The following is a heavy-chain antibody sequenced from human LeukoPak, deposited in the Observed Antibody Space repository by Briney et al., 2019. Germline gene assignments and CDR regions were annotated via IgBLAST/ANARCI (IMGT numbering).Heavy chain of an antibody. CDR2: ISGSGGST. D-gene: IGHD4-17*01. CDR1: GFTFSSYA. V-gene: IGHV3-23*01. Sequence: GGSLRLSCAASGFTFSSYAMSWVRQAPGKGLEWVSVISGSGGSTYYADSVKGRFTISRDNSKNTLYLQMNSLRAEDTAVYYCAKEIYGDSTGARFQHWGQGTLLTISS. CDR3: AKEIYGDSTGARFQH. J-gene: IGHJ1*01.